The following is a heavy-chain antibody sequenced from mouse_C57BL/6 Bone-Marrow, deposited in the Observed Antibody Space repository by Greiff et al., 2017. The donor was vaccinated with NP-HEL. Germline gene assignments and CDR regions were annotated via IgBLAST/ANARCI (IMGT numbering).Heavy chain of an antibody. D-gene: IGHD2-3*01. Sequence: EVLLVESGGGLVKPGGSLKLSCAASGFTFSSYAMSWVRQTPEKRLEWVATISDGGSYTYYPDNVKGRFTISRDNAKNNLYLQMSHLKSEDTAMYYCAREGEIYGGYHGAIDYWGQGTSVTVSS. CDR2: ISDGGSYT. CDR3: AREGEIYGGYHGAIDY. CDR1: GFTFSSYA. J-gene: IGHJ4*01. V-gene: IGHV5-4*01.